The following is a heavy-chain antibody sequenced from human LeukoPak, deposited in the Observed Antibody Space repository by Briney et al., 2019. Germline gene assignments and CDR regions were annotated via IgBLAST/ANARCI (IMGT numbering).Heavy chain of an antibody. CDR3: ARGNVVVPAAITRYYGSGSRYYFDY. CDR2: IYTSGST. J-gene: IGHJ4*02. CDR1: GGSISSYY. D-gene: IGHD2-2*01. Sequence: SETLSLTCTVSGGSISSYYWSWIRQPAGEGLEWIGRIYTSGSTNYNPSLKSRVTMSVDTSKNQFSLKLSSVTAADTAVYYCARGNVVVPAAITRYYGSGSRYYFDYWGQGTLVTVSS. V-gene: IGHV4-4*07.